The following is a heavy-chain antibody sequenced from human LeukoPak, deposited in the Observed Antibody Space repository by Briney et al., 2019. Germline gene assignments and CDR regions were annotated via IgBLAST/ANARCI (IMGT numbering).Heavy chain of an antibody. V-gene: IGHV3-64*04. Sequence: PGGSLRLSCSASGFTFSSYAMHWVRQAPGKGLEYVSAISSNGGSTYYADSVKGRLTISRDNSKNTLYLQMNSLRAEDTAVYYCAKGRAVGTSFVFDYWGQGTLVTVSS. CDR2: ISSNGGST. CDR3: AKGRAVGTSFVFDY. CDR1: GFTFSSYA. J-gene: IGHJ4*02. D-gene: IGHD1-26*01.